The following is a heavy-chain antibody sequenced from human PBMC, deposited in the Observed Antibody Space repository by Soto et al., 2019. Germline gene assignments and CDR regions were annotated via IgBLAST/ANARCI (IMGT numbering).Heavy chain of an antibody. D-gene: IGHD5-12*01. CDR1: GVSFSGHY. Sequence: SEPLSLTCAFYGVSFSGHYWSWIRQPPGKGLEWIGEINNSGSTNYNPSLKSRVTISVDKSKNQFSLKLSSVTAADTAVYYCAMASWLRLHYGMDVWGQGTTVT. CDR3: AMASWLRLHYGMDV. CDR2: INNSGST. J-gene: IGHJ6*01. V-gene: IGHV4-34*01.